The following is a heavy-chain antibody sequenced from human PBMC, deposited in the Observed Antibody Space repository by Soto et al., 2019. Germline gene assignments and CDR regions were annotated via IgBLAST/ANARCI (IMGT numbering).Heavy chain of an antibody. D-gene: IGHD2-8*01. CDR3: AKNGHPPYYYYGLDV. J-gene: IGHJ6*02. Sequence: QGQLVQSGAEVKMPGASVKVSCKASGYTFTRYGISWVRQAPGQGLQWMGWISGYNGDANYAQRFQGRVSMTIDTSTTTAYMELRTLTSDDTAVYYCAKNGHPPYYYYGLDVWGQGTTVTVSS. V-gene: IGHV1-18*01. CDR2: ISGYNGDA. CDR1: GYTFTRYG.